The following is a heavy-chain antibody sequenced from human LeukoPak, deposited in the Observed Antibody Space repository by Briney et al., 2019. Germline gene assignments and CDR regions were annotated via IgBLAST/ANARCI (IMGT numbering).Heavy chain of an antibody. D-gene: IGHD5-18*01. CDR2: INGDGSTT. CDR1: GFTFSDFW. V-gene: IGHV3-74*01. CDR3: ARGTHSGYSSSFFDY. Sequence: GGSLRLSCAVSGFTFSDFWMQWVRQVPGKGLVWVSRINGDGSTTDYADSVKGRFTISRDNAKNTLYLQMNSLRAEDTAVYYCARGTHSGYSSSFFDYWGQGTLVTVSP. J-gene: IGHJ4*02.